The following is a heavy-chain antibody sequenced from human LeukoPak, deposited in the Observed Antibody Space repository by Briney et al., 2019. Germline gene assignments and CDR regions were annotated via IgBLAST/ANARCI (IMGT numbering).Heavy chain of an antibody. CDR1: GYTFTSYG. D-gene: IGHD3-3*01. J-gene: IGHJ4*02. V-gene: IGHV1-18*01. CDR3: ARQPSGYDFLSSYLDY. Sequence: ASVKVSCKASGYTFTSYGISWVRQAPGQGLEWMGWISAYNGNTNYAQKLQGRVTMTTDTSTSTAYMELRSLRSDDTAVYYCARQPSGYDFLSSYLDYWGQGTLVTVPS. CDR2: ISAYNGNT.